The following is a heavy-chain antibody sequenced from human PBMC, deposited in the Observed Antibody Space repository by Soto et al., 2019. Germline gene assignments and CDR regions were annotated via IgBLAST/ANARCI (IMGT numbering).Heavy chain of an antibody. V-gene: IGHV3-11*01. CDR3: ARDWDPTVTTDFDY. CDR2: ISSSGSTI. D-gene: IGHD4-4*01. J-gene: IGHJ4*02. CDR1: GFTFSDYY. Sequence: GGSLRLSCAASGFTFSDYYMSWIRQAPGKGLEWVSYISSSGSTIYYADSVKGRFTISRDNAKNSLYLQMNSLRAEDTAVYYCARDWDPTVTTDFDYWGQGTLVTAPQ.